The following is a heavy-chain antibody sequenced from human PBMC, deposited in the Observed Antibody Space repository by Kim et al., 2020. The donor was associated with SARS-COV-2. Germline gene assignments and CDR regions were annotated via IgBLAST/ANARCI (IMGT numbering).Heavy chain of an antibody. V-gene: IGHV5-51*01. CDR3: ARLEYNWYGMDV. D-gene: IGHD1-20*01. Sequence: RYDPSFQGQVTSSANKSISTAYLQWSSLKASDTAMYYCARLEYNWYGMDVWGQGTTVTVSS. J-gene: IGHJ6*02.